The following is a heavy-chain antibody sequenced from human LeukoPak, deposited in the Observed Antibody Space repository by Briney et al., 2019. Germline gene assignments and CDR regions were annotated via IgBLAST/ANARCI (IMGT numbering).Heavy chain of an antibody. J-gene: IGHJ3*01. CDR3: AREVTNRDGFDF. D-gene: IGHD4-17*01. V-gene: IGHV3-13*01. Sequence: QAGGSLRLSCAASGFTFSSYDMHWVRQTTGKGLEWVAIIGTAGDTYYPGSVKGRFTVSRENAKNSLYLQMNSLRVEDTAQYYCAREVTNRDGFDFWGQGTMVTVSS. CDR1: GFTFSSYD. CDR2: IGTAGDT.